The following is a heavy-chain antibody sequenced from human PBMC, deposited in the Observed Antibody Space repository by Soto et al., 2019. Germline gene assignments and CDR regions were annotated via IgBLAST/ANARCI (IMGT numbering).Heavy chain of an antibody. V-gene: IGHV4-30-4*01. J-gene: IGHJ4*02. CDR1: GGSISSGDYY. CDR2: IYYSGST. CDR3: ASEFPSYSGYRGSLDY. Sequence: NPSETLSLTCTVSGGSISSGDYYWSWIRQPPGKGLEWIGYIYYSGSTYYNPSLKSRVTISVDTSKNQFSLKLSSVTAADTAVYYCASEFPSYSGYRGSLDYWGQGTLVTVSS. D-gene: IGHD5-12*01.